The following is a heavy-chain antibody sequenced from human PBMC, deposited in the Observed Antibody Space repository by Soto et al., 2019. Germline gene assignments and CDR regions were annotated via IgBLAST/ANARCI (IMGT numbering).Heavy chain of an antibody. Sequence: SETLSLTCTVSGGSIRSGGYYWSWVRQDPSRGLEWIGNIYYSGNTSYNPFLKSRLTISVDTSKNQFSLNLSSVTAADTAVYYCAKDRLMATAGTARHYFGLDGGGQGTTVTVSS. CDR2: IYYSGNT. CDR3: AKDRLMATAGTARHYFGLDG. D-gene: IGHD5-18*01. J-gene: IGHJ6*02. CDR1: GGSIRSGGYY. V-gene: IGHV4-31*03.